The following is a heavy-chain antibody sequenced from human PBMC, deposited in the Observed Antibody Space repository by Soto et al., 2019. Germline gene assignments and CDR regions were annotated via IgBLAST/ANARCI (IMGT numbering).Heavy chain of an antibody. D-gene: IGHD1-26*01. J-gene: IGHJ5*02. V-gene: IGHV4-4*07. Sequence: SEPISVTCNVSSGSVSNNYWICIRQNAGKGLEWIGRVNSLGTTNYNPSLKSRVTMSVDTSKKQLSLKLNSVTVADTAVYYCAGEGSGGSNWFDLWGRGTLVTVS. CDR2: VNSLGTT. CDR1: SGSVSNNY. CDR3: AGEGSGGSNWFDL.